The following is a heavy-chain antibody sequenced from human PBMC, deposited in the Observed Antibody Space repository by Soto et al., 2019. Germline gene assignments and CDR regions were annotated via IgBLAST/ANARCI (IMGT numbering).Heavy chain of an antibody. CDR1: GGTFSRYA. J-gene: IGHJ5*02. Sequence: QVQLVQSGAEVKKPGSSVKVSCKASGGTFSRYAISWVRQSPGQGLEWMGGIIPIFGTANYAQKFQGRVTITADESTSTAYMELSSLRSEDTAVYYCARDRGSSWYEASQIWFDPWCQGTLVTVS. CDR3: ARDRGSSWYEASQIWFDP. CDR2: IIPIFGTA. V-gene: IGHV1-69*01. D-gene: IGHD6-13*01.